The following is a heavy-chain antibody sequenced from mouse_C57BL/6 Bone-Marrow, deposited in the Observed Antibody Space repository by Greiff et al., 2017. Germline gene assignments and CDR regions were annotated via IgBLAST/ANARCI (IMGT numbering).Heavy chain of an antibody. CDR1: GYTFTSYG. V-gene: IGHV1-81*01. J-gene: IGHJ2*01. CDR3: ARRDLLTFY. D-gene: IGHD2-1*01. CDR2: IYPRSGNT. Sequence: VQGVESGAELARPGASVKLSCKASGYTFTSYGISWVKQRTGQGLEWIGEIYPRSGNTYYNEKFKGKATLTADKSSSTAYMELRSLTSEDSAVDFCARRDLLTFYWGQGTTLTVSS.